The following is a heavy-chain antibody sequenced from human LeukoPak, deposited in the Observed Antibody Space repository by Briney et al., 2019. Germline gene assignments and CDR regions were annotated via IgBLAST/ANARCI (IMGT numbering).Heavy chain of an antibody. CDR3: ARSGKDV. CDR1: GFTFSTYA. V-gene: IGHV3-30-3*01. Sequence: GGSLRLSCAASGFTFSTYAMHWVRRAPGKGLEWVAVISYDGNNIYYADSVKGRFTFSRDNSKNTLFLQMNSLRPEDTAVYYCARSGKDVWGQGTTVTV. CDR2: ISYDGNNI. J-gene: IGHJ6*02.